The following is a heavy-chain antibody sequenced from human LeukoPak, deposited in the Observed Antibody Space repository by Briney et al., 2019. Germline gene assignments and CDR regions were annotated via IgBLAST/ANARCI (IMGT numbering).Heavy chain of an antibody. Sequence: ASVKVSCKASGYTFTSYYMHWVRQAPGQGLEWMGIINPSGGSTSYAQKFQGRVTMTRDTSTSTVYMELSSLRSEDTAVYYCATGGCSSTSCYEYYYYYMDVWGKGTTVTVSS. CDR2: INPSGGST. J-gene: IGHJ6*03. D-gene: IGHD2-2*01. CDR3: ATGGCSSTSCYEYYYYYMDV. CDR1: GYTFTSYY. V-gene: IGHV1-46*01.